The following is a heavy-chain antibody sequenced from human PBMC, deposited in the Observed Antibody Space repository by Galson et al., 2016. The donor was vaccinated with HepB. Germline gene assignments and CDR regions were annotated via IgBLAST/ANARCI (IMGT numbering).Heavy chain of an antibody. J-gene: IGHJ4*01. Sequence: ETLSLTCTVSGGSINSYYWTWIRLPPGKGLEWIGSVYYTGSTNYSPSLKSRLTISVDTSKDQFSLRLHSVTAADTAVYFCARHWFGGYYLLDYWGHGTLVTVSS. V-gene: IGHV4-59*08. CDR3: ARHWFGGYYLLDY. CDR2: VYYTGST. D-gene: IGHD3-3*01. CDR1: GGSINSYY.